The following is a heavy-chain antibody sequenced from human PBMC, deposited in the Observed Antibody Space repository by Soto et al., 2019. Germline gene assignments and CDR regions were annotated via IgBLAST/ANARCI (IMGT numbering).Heavy chain of an antibody. D-gene: IGHD3-22*01. V-gene: IGHV3-30*18. CDR2: ISYDGSNK. J-gene: IGHJ4*02. CDR1: GFTFSSYG. Sequence: QVQLVESGGGVVQPGRSLRLSCAASGFTFSSYGMHWVRQTPGKGLEWVAVISYDGSNKYYADSVKGRFTISRDNSKNTLYLHMNSLRAEDTAVYYCAKDRAYYDSSGYYFDYWGQGTLVTVSS. CDR3: AKDRAYYDSSGYYFDY.